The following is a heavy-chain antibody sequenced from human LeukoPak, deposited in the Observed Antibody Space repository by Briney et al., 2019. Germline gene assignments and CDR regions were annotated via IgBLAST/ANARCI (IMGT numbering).Heavy chain of an antibody. CDR2: IYYSGST. D-gene: IGHD3-22*01. J-gene: IGHJ4*02. Sequence: SETLSLTCTVSGGSISSYYWSWIRQPPGKGLEWIGYIYYSGSTNYNPSLKSRVTISVDTSKNQFSLKLSSVTAADTAVYYCARGRGDSSGYYYFDYWGQGTLVTVSS. CDR1: GGSISSYY. V-gene: IGHV4-59*12. CDR3: ARGRGDSSGYYYFDY.